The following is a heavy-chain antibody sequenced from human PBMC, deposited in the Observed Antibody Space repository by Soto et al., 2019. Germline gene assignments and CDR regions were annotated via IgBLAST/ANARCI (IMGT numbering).Heavy chain of an antibody. D-gene: IGHD2-21*01. J-gene: IGHJ4*02. CDR3: ARVLNCCGDCYAGYDY. CDR2: IYYTGAT. V-gene: IGHV4-30-4*01. CDR1: GGSIGSGDYY. Sequence: PSETLSLTCSVSGGSIGSGDYYWSWIRQSPGKALEWIGYIYYTGATYHNPSLKSRVTISLDTSKNQFSLKLSSVTAADTAVYYCARVLNCCGDCYAGYDYWGQGTLVTGSS.